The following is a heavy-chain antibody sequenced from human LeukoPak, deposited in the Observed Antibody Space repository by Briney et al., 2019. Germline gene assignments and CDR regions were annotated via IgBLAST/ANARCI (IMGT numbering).Heavy chain of an antibody. CDR1: GFTLSHYW. D-gene: IGHD3-16*01. V-gene: IGHV3-7*01. CDR3: VRDGGTDWYDP. Sequence: GGSLRLSCVASGFTLSHYWMTWVRQAPGKGLEWVANIEKDGGEKTYVDSVKGRFTISRDNAKNSIFLQMNSLRVEDMAIYYCVRDGGTDWYDPWGQGTLVSVSS. J-gene: IGHJ5*02. CDR2: IEKDGGEK.